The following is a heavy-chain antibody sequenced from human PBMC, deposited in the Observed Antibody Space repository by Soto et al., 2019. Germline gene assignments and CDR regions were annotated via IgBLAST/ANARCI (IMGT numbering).Heavy chain of an antibody. CDR2: INPNSGGT. CDR3: ARDRVERITMVRRRPPSHMDV. D-gene: IGHD3-10*01. V-gene: IGHV1-2*04. CDR1: GYTFTGYY. Sequence: ASVKVSCKASGYTFTGYYMHWVRQAPGQGLEWMGWINPNSGGTNYAQKFQGWVTMTRDRSISTAYMELSRLRSDDTAVYYCARDRVERITMVRRRPPSHMDVWGQGTTVTVSS. J-gene: IGHJ6*02.